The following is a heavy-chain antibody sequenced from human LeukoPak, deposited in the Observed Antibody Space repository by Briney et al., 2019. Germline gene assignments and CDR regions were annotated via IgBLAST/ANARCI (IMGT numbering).Heavy chain of an antibody. Sequence: SETLSLTCTVSGGSISSSSYYWGWIRQPPGKGLEWIGSIYYSGSTYYNPSLKSRVTISVDTSKNQFSLKLSSVTAAGTAVYYCARHRRRYYYYYYYMDVWGKGTTVTVSS. V-gene: IGHV4-39*01. D-gene: IGHD1-14*01. CDR2: IYYSGST. CDR3: ARHRRRYYYYYYYMDV. J-gene: IGHJ6*03. CDR1: GGSISSSSYY.